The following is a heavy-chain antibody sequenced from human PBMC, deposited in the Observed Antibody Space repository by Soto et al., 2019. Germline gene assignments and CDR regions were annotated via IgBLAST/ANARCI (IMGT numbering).Heavy chain of an antibody. CDR3: VRSFGWYAIDY. Sequence: QVLLQESGPGLVQPSGTLSLSCAVSGVSISSNYYWGWVRQSPGKGLEWLGDISHIGSVNYSPSLMXXVTISMDRSANQFSLKLNSVTAAGTAVYYCVRSFGWYAIDYWGQGTLVIVSS. CDR2: ISHIGSV. D-gene: IGHD6-19*01. J-gene: IGHJ4*02. V-gene: IGHV4-4*02. CDR1: GVSISSNYY.